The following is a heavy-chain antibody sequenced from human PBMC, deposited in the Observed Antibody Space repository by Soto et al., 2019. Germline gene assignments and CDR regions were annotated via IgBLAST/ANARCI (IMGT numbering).Heavy chain of an antibody. CDR2: IIPIFGTA. CDR3: ARDPGMTRYCSSTSCYGYYYYGMDV. Sequence: QVQLVQSGAEVKKPGSSVKVSCKASGGTFSSYAISWVRQAPGQGLEWMGGIIPIFGTANYAQKFQGRVTITADKSTSTAYMELSSLGSEDTAVYYCARDPGMTRYCSSTSCYGYYYYGMDVWGQGTTVTVSS. J-gene: IGHJ6*02. V-gene: IGHV1-69*06. CDR1: GGTFSSYA. D-gene: IGHD2-2*01.